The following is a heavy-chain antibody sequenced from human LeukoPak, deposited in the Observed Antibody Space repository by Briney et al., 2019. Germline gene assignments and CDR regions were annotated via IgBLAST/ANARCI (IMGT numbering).Heavy chain of an antibody. CDR2: IKQDGSEK. V-gene: IGHV3-7*01. CDR3: ARGGSRQYNF. Sequence: GGSLRLSCAASGFIFSSYWMNWVRQAPGKGLEWVANIKQDGSEKYYVDSVKGRFTISRDNAKDSLYLQMNSLRVEDTAVYYCARGGSRQYNFWGQGTLVTVSS. J-gene: IGHJ4*02. CDR1: GFIFSSYW. D-gene: IGHD5-18*01.